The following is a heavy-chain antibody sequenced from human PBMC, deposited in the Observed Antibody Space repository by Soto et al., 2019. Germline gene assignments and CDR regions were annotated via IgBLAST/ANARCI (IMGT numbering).Heavy chain of an antibody. CDR2: ISYDGSNK. Sequence: QVQLVESGGGVVQPGRSLRLSCAASGFTISSYGRHWVRQAPGKGLEWVAVISYDGSNKYYADSVKGRFTISRDNSKNTLYLQMNSLRAEDTAVYYCAKENGYSSSWYPYYYYYGMDVWGQGTTVTVSS. CDR3: AKENGYSSSWYPYYYYYGMDV. CDR1: GFTISSYG. V-gene: IGHV3-30*18. D-gene: IGHD6-13*01. J-gene: IGHJ6*02.